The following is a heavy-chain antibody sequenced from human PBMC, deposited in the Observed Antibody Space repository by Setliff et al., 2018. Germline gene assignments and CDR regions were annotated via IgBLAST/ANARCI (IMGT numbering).Heavy chain of an antibody. D-gene: IGHD3-3*01. Sequence: GSLRLSCVASTFTFSKYAITWVRQAPGKGLEWVSSIGASGDRTYYADSVKGRFTISRDNSRNSLYLQMNSLRVEDTAIYYCAKSPHDFWSGRVFFDYWGQGMLVTVSS. J-gene: IGHJ4*01. CDR1: TFTFSKYA. V-gene: IGHV3-23*01. CDR2: IGASGDRT. CDR3: AKSPHDFWSGRVFFDY.